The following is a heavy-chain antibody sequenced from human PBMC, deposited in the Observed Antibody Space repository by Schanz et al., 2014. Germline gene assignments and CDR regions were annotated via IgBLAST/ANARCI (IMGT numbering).Heavy chain of an antibody. CDR1: GFTVNTNY. CDR3: ARDGGRDGYNLAFDV. V-gene: IGHV3-53*01. CDR2: MYINSGST. D-gene: IGHD5-12*01. J-gene: IGHJ3*01. Sequence: EVRLVESGGGLVQPGGSLRLSCAVSGFTVNTNYMSWVRQAPGKGLEWISSMYINSGSTQYADSVKGRFIISRDSSKNTLLLQMNSLRAEDTAVYFCARDGGRDGYNLAFDVWGQGTLVTVSS.